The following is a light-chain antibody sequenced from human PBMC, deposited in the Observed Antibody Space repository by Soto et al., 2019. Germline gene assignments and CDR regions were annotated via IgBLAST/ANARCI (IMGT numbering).Light chain of an antibody. CDR3: QQYGSSPRT. J-gene: IGKJ2*01. CDR2: GAS. CDR1: QIITSGY. V-gene: IGKV3-20*01. Sequence: EIVLTQSPDTLSLSPGERATLSCRASQIITSGYLAWYQQTRGQAPRLLIYGASIRATGVPGRFSGSGSGTDFTLSISGLEPEDFALYYCQQYGSSPRTFGQGTKGEIK.